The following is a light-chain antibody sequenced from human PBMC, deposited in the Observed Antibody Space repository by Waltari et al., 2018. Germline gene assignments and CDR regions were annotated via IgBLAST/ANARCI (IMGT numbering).Light chain of an antibody. J-gene: IGLJ2*01. V-gene: IGLV1-51*02. CDR1: SSNIGNNY. CDR3: SSYAGSNNHVV. Sequence: QSVLTQPPSVSAAPGQKVTISCSGSSSNIGNNYVSWYQHLPGTAPELLIYENNKRPSGIPDRFSGSKSGTSATLTVSGLQAEDEADYYCSSYAGSNNHVVFGGGTKLTVL. CDR2: ENN.